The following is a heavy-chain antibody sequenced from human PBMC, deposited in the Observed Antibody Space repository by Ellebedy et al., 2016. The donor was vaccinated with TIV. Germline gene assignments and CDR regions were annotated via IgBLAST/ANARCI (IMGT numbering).Heavy chain of an antibody. V-gene: IGHV3-53*01. CDR2: IYSGGDT. J-gene: IGHJ4*02. CDR3: ASPPGVVAL. Sequence: GESLKISCAASGLTVSNNYMRWIRQAPGKGLEWVSLIYSGGDTYYSDSVKGRFTISRDNAKNSLYLQMNSLRAEDTAVYYCASPPGVVALWGQGTLVTVSS. D-gene: IGHD3-10*01. CDR1: GLTVSNNY.